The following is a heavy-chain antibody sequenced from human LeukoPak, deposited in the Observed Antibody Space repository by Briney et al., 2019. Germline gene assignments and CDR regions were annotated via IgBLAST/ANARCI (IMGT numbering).Heavy chain of an antibody. CDR1: GGTFSSYA. V-gene: IGHV1-69*04. Sequence: ASVKVSCKASGGTFSSYAISWVRQAPGQGLEWMGRIIPFLGIANYAQKFQGRVTITADKSTSTAYMELSSLRSEDTAVYYCARGPYYDFWSGYWAFYYYYMDVWGKGTTVTVSS. CDR2: IIPFLGIA. J-gene: IGHJ6*03. D-gene: IGHD3-3*01. CDR3: ARGPYYDFWSGYWAFYYYYMDV.